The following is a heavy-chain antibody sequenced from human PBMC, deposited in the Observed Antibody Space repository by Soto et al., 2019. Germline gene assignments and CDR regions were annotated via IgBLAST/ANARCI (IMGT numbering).Heavy chain of an antibody. J-gene: IGHJ4*02. D-gene: IGHD3-10*01. CDR1: GYSFTAYY. V-gene: IGHV1-2*02. CDR3: ASAPGGLGPPFDN. Sequence: ASVKVSCKAAGYSFTAYYIHWVRQAPGQGFEWMGWINPTSGGTNYAQKFQGRVTVTRDTSISTAYMELTRLRSDDTAVYYCASAPGGLGPPFDNWGQANRVTVSS. CDR2: INPTSGGT.